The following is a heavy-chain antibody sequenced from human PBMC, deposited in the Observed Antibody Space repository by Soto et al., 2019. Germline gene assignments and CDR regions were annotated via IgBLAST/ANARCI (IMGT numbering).Heavy chain of an antibody. V-gene: IGHV4-59*08. D-gene: IGHD6-13*01. J-gene: IGHJ4*02. CDR2: IYYSGST. CDR3: ARLSSWYGYFDY. CDR1: GGSISSYY. Sequence: QVQLQESGPGLVKPSETLSLTCTVSGGSISSYYWSWIRQPPGKGLEWIGYIYYSGSTNYNPSLQSRLTISVDTSNNQFSLKLSSVTAADTAVYYCARLSSWYGYFDYWGQGTLVTVSS.